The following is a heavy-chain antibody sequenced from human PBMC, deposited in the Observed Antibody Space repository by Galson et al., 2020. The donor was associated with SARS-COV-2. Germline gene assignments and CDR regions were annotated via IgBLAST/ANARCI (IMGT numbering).Heavy chain of an antibody. J-gene: IGHJ4*02. Sequence: GRSLRLPCSASGFTFNNYGMHWVRQAQGKGLEWMAVISDDGSNKYYADSVKGRLTIPRDNSKKPLYLQMTSLRAEDTAVYSCANGKWFGVVLPPCDYGGQGTLVPVST. D-gene: IGHD3-10*01. CDR1: GFTFNNYG. CDR2: ISDDGSNK. CDR3: ANGKWFGVVLPPCDY. V-gene: IGHV3-30*18.